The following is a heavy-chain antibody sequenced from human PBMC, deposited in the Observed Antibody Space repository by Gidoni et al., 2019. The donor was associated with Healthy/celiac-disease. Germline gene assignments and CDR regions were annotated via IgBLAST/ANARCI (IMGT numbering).Heavy chain of an antibody. Sequence: EVQLLESGGGLVQPGGSLRLSCAASGFTFSSYAMSWVRQAPGKGLEWVSATSGSGGSTYYADSVKGRFTISRDNSKNTLYLQMNSLRAEDTAVYYCAKVQYYYDSSGYYPNYWGQGTLVTVSS. D-gene: IGHD3-22*01. V-gene: IGHV3-23*01. CDR1: GFTFSSYA. J-gene: IGHJ4*02. CDR3: AKVQYYYDSSGYYPNY. CDR2: TSGSGGST.